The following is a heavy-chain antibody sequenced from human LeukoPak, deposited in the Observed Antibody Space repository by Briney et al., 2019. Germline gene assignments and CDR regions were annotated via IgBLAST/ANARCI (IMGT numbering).Heavy chain of an antibody. J-gene: IGHJ4*02. V-gene: IGHV3-23*01. CDR3: AKDHGFYDSRWNPLFDF. CDR2: IHYNAHST. D-gene: IGHD3-22*01. Sequence: PGRSLRLACAASGFTLRNYAMSGVREAPRKGLEWVSSIHYNAHSTSYPDSVKGPFTISRDNSKNMVYLQMNSLRADDTTVYYCAKDHGFYDSRWNPLFDFWGQGTPVTVSS. CDR1: GFTLRNYA.